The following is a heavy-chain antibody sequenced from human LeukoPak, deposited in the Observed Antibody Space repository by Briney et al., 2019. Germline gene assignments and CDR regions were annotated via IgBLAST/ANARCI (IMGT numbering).Heavy chain of an antibody. J-gene: IGHJ6*04. CDR3: ARVGDILTPNYHYYYGMDV. D-gene: IGHD3-9*01. CDR1: GGTFSSYA. V-gene: IGHV1-69*13. CDR2: IIPIFGTA. Sequence: GASVKVSCKASGGTFSSYAISWVRQAPGQGLEGMGGIIPIFGTANYAQKFQGRVTITADESTSTAYMELSSLRSEDTAVYYCARVGDILTPNYHYYYGMDVWGKGTTVTVSS.